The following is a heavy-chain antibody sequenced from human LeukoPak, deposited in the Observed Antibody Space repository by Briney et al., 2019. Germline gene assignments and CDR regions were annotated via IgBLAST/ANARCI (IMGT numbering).Heavy chain of an antibody. CDR1: GFTFSSYA. CDR2: ITGTGPYT. V-gene: IGHV3-23*01. D-gene: IGHD3-10*01. CDR3: AKAIVDYYGSVVPKPMDC. Sequence: PGGSLRLSCAASGFTFSSYAMNWVRQAPGKGLEWVSAITGTGPYTYYAGSVKGRFTISRDNSKNTVSLQMNSLRAEDTAIYYCAKAIVDYYGSVVPKPMDCWGQGTLVTVSS. J-gene: IGHJ4*02.